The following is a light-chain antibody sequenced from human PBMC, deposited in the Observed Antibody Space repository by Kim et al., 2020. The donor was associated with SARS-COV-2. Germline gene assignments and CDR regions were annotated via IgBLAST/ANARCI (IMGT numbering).Light chain of an antibody. V-gene: IGKV1-39*01. CDR1: QTISSY. CDR3: QQSYRTWT. Sequence: DIQMTQSPSSLSASVGDRLTIPCRASQTISSYLNWYQQKPGKAPKLLIYTASNLQDGVPSRFSGSGSGTDFTLTISSLQPEDFATYYCQQSYRTWTFGQGTKVDIK. CDR2: TAS. J-gene: IGKJ1*01.